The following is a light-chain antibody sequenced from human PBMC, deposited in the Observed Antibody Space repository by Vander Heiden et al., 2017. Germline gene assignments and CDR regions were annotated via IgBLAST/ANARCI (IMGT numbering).Light chain of an antibody. J-gene: IGLJ3*02. CDR1: ASNIVTGND. Sequence: QSVLTQPPPVSAAPGPRDTTSCTARASNIVTGNDAHWYQQLPATPPNLRIDGTSKRPSGVPDRFSGSKSGTSASLDITGLQAEDEADYYCQSYGSSLSGSVFGGGTKLTVL. CDR3: QSYGSSLSGSV. V-gene: IGLV1-40*01. CDR2: GTS.